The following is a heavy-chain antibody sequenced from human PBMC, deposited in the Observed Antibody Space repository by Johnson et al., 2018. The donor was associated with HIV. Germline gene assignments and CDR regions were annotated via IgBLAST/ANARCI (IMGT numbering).Heavy chain of an antibody. CDR3: ARDQGELRRTHAFDI. J-gene: IGHJ3*02. CDR2: ISGSGGST. V-gene: IGHV3-23*04. D-gene: IGHD1-14*01. Sequence: EVQLVESGGGLVQRGGSLRLSCAASGFTFSSYDMHWVRQATGKGLEWVSAISGSGGSTYYAASVKGRFTISRDNSKNTLYLQMNSLRHEDTAVYYCARDQGELRRTHAFDIWGQGTMVTVSS. CDR1: GFTFSSYD.